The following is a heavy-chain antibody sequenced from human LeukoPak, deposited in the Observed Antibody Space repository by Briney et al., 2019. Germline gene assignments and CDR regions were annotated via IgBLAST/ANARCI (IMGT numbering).Heavy chain of an antibody. CDR1: GYTFTSYG. CDR2: INPSGGST. D-gene: IGHD3-22*01. J-gene: IGHJ4*02. V-gene: IGHV1-46*01. Sequence: ASVKVSCKASGYTFTSYGISWVRQAPGQGLEWMGIINPSGGSTTYAQKFQGRVTMTRDTSTSTVYMELSSLRSEDTAVYYCARSNPPIYYYDSSGYSHFDSWGQGTLVTVSS. CDR3: ARSNPPIYYYDSSGYSHFDS.